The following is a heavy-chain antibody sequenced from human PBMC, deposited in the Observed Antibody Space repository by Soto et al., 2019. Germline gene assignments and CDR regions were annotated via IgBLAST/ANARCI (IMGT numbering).Heavy chain of an antibody. J-gene: IGHJ4*02. D-gene: IGHD6-13*01. CDR1: GFTFSNYD. CDR2: ISYDGSNK. CDR3: ARKRTIAAAGLDY. V-gene: IGHV3-30*03. Sequence: GGSLRLSCVASGFTFSNYDMHWVRQAPGKGLEWVAVISYDGSNKDYADSAKGRFSISRDNSKKTLYLQMNSLRDEDTALYYCARKRTIAAAGLDYWGQGTLVTVS.